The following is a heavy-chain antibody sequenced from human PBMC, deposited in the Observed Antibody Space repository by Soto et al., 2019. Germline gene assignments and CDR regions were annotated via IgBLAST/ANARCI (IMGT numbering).Heavy chain of an antibody. CDR3: TIYYDSSGYHSYDAFDI. D-gene: IGHD3-22*01. V-gene: IGHV3-73*01. CDR2: IRSKANSYAT. Sequence: GGSLRLSCAASGFTFSGSAMHWVRQASGKGLEWVGRIRSKANSYATAYAASVKGRFTISRDDSKNTAYLQMNSLKTEDTAVYYCTIYYDSSGYHSYDAFDIWGQGTMVTVS. J-gene: IGHJ3*02. CDR1: GFTFSGSA.